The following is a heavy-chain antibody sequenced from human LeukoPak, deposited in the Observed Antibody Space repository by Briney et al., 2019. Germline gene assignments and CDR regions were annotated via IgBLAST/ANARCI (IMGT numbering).Heavy chain of an antibody. CDR1: GSRFTSYW. CDR3: ARSLWFGELYWFDP. CDR2: IYPGECDT. J-gene: IGHJ5*02. V-gene: IGHV5-51*01. D-gene: IGHD3-10*01. Sequence: GXSLKISCKGSGSRFTSYWIGWVRQMPGKGLEGMGIIYPGECDTRYSPSFQGQVTISADKSISTAYLQWSSLKASDTAMYYCARSLWFGELYWFDPWGQGTLVTVSS.